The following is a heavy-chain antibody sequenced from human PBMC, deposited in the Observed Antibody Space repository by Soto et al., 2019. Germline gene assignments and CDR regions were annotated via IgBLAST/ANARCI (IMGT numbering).Heavy chain of an antibody. Sequence: EVQLLESGGGAVQPGGSLRLSCVASGFNFKKFAMSWVRQAPGEGLEWVSGISCCGGSTSYADSVKGRFSIARDDSTNTLSLQMNNLRVEDTAQYYCAKADGEQWLLPHLDKWRQGTLVTVS. J-gene: IGHJ4*02. D-gene: IGHD6-19*01. CDR3: AKADGEQWLLPHLDK. V-gene: IGHV3-23*01. CDR2: ISCCGGST. CDR1: GFNFKKFA.